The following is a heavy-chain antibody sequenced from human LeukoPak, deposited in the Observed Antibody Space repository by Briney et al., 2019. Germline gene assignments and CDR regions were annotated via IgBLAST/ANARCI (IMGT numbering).Heavy chain of an antibody. CDR3: FFKQKTAYDILTGHYKGVAYFDY. Sequence: PSETLSLTCTVSGGSISDSSYYWGWIRQPPGKGLEWIASIHYSGSTYYNPSLKSRVTISVDTSKNQFSMKLTSVTAADTAVYFFFFKQKTAYDILTGHYKGVAYFDYWGQGTLVTVSS. CDR1: GGSISDSSYY. CDR2: IHYSGST. V-gene: IGHV4-39*01. J-gene: IGHJ4*02. D-gene: IGHD3-9*01.